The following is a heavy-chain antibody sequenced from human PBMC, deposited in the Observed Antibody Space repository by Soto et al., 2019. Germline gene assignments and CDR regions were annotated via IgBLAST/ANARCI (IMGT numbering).Heavy chain of an antibody. V-gene: IGHV3-23*01. CDR3: AKESHSQSNVLLWFGELFFLGGMDV. CDR2: ISGSGGST. J-gene: IGHJ6*02. Sequence: GSLRLSCAASGFTFSSYAMSWVRQAPGKGLEWVSAISGSGGSTYYADSVKGRFTISRDNSKNTLYLQMNSLRAEDTAVYYCAKESHSQSNVLLWFGELFFLGGMDVWGQGTTVTVSS. CDR1: GFTFSSYA. D-gene: IGHD3-10*01.